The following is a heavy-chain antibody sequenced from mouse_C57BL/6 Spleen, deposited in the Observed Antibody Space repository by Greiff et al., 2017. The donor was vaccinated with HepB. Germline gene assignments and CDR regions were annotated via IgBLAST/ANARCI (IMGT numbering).Heavy chain of an antibody. D-gene: IGHD1-1*01. J-gene: IGHJ1*03. CDR2: IYYSGTI. CDR3: AREGYYGSSYYWYFDV. V-gene: IGHV3-5*01. CDR1: GISITTGNYR. Sequence: VQLQQSGPGLVKPSQTVFLTCTVTGISITTGNYRWSWIRQFPGNKLEWIGYIYYSGTITYNPSLTSRTTITRDTPKNQFFLEMNSLTAEDTATYYCAREGYYGSSYYWYFDVWGTGTTVTVSS.